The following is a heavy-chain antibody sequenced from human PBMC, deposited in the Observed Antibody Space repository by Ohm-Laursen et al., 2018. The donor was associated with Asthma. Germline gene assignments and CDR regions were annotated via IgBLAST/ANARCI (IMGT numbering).Heavy chain of an antibody. D-gene: IGHD2-2*01. CDR1: GFTFSNYG. CDR2: ISFDGINQ. CDR3: ARRSKICYDTSHCFFDY. V-gene: IGHV3-30*03. Sequence: RSLRLSCAASGFTFSNYGMHWVRQAPGKGLEWLSVISFDGINQYYAESVKGRFTISRDNSKNTLYLEMNSLRAEDTAVYYCARRSKICYDTSHCFFDYWGQGTLVTVSS. J-gene: IGHJ4*02.